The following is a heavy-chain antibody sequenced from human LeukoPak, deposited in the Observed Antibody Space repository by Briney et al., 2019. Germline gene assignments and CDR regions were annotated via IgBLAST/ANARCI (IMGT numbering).Heavy chain of an antibody. CDR2: ISNKGSSSTT. V-gene: IGHV3-48*04. CDR1: GFTFSTYS. Sequence: GGSLRLSCAASGFTFSTYSMGWVRQAPGKGLEWVSYISNKGSSSTTYYADSVKGRFTISRDDAQNSLYLQMNSLRAEDTAVYYCARVREDFWSGYYTYFDYWGQGTLVTVSS. J-gene: IGHJ4*02. CDR3: ARVREDFWSGYYTYFDY. D-gene: IGHD3-3*01.